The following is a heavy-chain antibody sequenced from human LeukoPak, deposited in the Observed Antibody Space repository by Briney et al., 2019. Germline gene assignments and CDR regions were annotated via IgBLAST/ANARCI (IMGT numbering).Heavy chain of an antibody. CDR3: ARRGSSIDY. CDR2: IYYSGST. D-gene: IGHD6-6*01. Sequence: SETLSLTCTVSGGSISSSTYYWAWIRQPPGKGLEWIGSIYYSGSTYYNPSLKSRVTISVDTSKNQFSLKLSSVTAADTAVYYCARRGSSIDYWGQGTLVTVSS. J-gene: IGHJ4*02. CDR1: GGSISSSTYY. V-gene: IGHV4-39*01.